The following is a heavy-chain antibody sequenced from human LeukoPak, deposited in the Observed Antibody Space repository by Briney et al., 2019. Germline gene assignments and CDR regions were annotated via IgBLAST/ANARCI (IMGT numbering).Heavy chain of an antibody. D-gene: IGHD3-22*01. V-gene: IGHV1-2*02. CDR1: EYTFTGYY. Sequence: GASVKVSCKASEYTFTGYYMHWVRQAPGQGLEWMGWINPNSGGTNYAQKFQGRVTMTRDTSISTAYMELSRLRSDDTAVYYCAREAEDSSGYYPFGYWGQGTLVTVSS. CDR2: INPNSGGT. CDR3: AREAEDSSGYYPFGY. J-gene: IGHJ4*02.